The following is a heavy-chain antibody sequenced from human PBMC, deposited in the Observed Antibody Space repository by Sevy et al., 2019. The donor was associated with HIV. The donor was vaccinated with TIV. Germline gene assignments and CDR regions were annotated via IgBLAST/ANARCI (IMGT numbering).Heavy chain of an antibody. CDR2: ILHDGSYR. CDR3: AKNRLPGGSYFSRHGLDV. Sequence: GGSLRLSCAASGFTFSSYDMHWVRQAPGKGLEWVAIILHDGSYREYVDSVRGRFTMSGANSKNTMYLQMNGLSIEDTAVYYCAKNRLPGGSYFSRHGLDVWGRGTTVTVSS. CDR1: GFTFSSYD. D-gene: IGHD3-10*01. V-gene: IGHV3-30*18. J-gene: IGHJ6*02.